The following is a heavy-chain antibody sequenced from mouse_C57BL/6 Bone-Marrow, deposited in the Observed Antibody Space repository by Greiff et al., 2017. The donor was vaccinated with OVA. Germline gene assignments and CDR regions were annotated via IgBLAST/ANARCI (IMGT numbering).Heavy chain of an antibody. CDR3: ARVGGYDYYAMDY. D-gene: IGHD2-14*01. CDR1: GFTFSSYA. Sequence: EVMLVESGGGLVKPGGSLKLSCAASGFTFSSYAMSWVRQTPDTRLEWVATISDGGSYTYFPDNVKGRFTISRDNAKNNPYLQMSHLKSEDTAMYYCARVGGYDYYAMDYWGQGTSVTVSS. J-gene: IGHJ4*01. V-gene: IGHV5-4*03. CDR2: ISDGGSYT.